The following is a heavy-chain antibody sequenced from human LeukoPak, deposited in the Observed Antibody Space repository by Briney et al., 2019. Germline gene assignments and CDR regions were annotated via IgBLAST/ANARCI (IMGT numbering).Heavy chain of an antibody. J-gene: IGHJ5*02. Sequence: GGSLRLSCAASGFTFSSYAMSWVRQAPGKGLEWVGRITSKADGETTDYAAPVKGRFTISRDDSKDTLYLQMNSLKTEDTGFYYCVYWFGPWGQGTLVTVSS. CDR1: GFTFSSYA. V-gene: IGHV3-15*01. CDR2: ITSKADGETT. CDR3: VYWFGP.